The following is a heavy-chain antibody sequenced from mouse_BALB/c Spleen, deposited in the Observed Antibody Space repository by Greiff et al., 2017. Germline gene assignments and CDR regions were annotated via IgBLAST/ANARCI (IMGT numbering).Heavy chain of an antibody. J-gene: IGHJ3*01. CDR1: GFAFSSYD. V-gene: IGHV5-12-1*01. D-gene: IGHD4-1*01. CDR2: ISSGGGST. Sequence: VQLKESGGGLVKPGGSLKLSCAASGFAFSSYDMSWVRQTPEKRLEWVAYISSGGGSTYYPDTVKGRFTISRDNAKNTLYLQMSSLKSEDTAMYYCARQGNWAWFAYWGQGTLVTVSA. CDR3: ARQGNWAWFAY.